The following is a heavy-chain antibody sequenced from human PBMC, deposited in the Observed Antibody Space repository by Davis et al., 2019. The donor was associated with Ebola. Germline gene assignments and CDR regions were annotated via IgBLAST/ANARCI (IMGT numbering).Heavy chain of an antibody. V-gene: IGHV3-11*01. CDR2: ISSSGSTI. Sequence: GESLKISCAASGFTFSDYYMSWIRQAPGKGLEWVSYISSSGSTIYYADSVKGRFTISRDNAKNSLYLQMNSLRAEDTAVYYCARGEGYSSGWYVVGGDYWGQGTLVTVSS. CDR1: GFTFSDYY. CDR3: ARGEGYSSGWYVVGGDY. J-gene: IGHJ4*02. D-gene: IGHD6-19*01.